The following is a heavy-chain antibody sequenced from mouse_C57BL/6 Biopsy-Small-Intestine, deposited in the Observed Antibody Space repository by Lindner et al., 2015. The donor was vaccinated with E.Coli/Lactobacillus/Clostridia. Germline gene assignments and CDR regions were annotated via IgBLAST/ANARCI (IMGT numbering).Heavy chain of an antibody. D-gene: IGHD1-1*01. V-gene: IGHV1-80*01. CDR1: GYAFSSYW. Sequence: VQLQESGAELVKPGASVKMSCKASGYAFSSYWMNWVKQRPGKGLEWIGQIYPGDGDTNYNGKFKGKATLTADKSSSTAYMQLSSLTSEDSAVYFCARGSITTHFDYWGQGTTPTVSS. CDR2: IYPGDGDT. J-gene: IGHJ2*01. CDR3: ARGSITTHFDY.